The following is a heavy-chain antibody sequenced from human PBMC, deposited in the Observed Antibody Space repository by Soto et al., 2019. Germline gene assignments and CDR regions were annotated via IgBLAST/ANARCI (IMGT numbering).Heavy chain of an antibody. J-gene: IGHJ5*02. Sequence: ASVKVSCKASGYTFTSYAMHWVRQAPGQRLEWMGWINAGNGNTKYSQKFQGRVTMTRDTSTSTVYMELSSLRSEDTAVYYCAKGGGYVGWFDPWGQGTLVTVSS. CDR1: GYTFTSYA. CDR3: AKGGGYVGWFDP. D-gene: IGHD5-12*01. V-gene: IGHV1-3*01. CDR2: INAGNGNT.